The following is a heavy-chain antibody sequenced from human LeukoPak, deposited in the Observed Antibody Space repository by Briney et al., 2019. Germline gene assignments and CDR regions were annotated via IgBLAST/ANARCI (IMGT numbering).Heavy chain of an antibody. V-gene: IGHV3-66*01. CDR3: AGGARRQQPFDY. CDR2: IYSGGST. Sequence: PGGSLRLSCAASGFTFSNAWMSWVRQAPGKGLEWVSAIYSGGSTYYADSVKGRFTISRDNSKNTLYLQMNSLRAEDTAVYYCAGGARRQQPFDYWGQGTLVTVSS. J-gene: IGHJ4*02. D-gene: IGHD6-13*01. CDR1: GFTFSNAW.